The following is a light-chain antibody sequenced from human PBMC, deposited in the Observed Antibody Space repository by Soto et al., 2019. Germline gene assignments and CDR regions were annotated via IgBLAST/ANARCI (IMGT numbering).Light chain of an antibody. J-gene: IGKJ5*01. CDR1: QSVSSTY. CDR3: QQYGNSPFT. V-gene: IGKV3-20*01. CDR2: GAS. Sequence: EIVLTQSPGTLSLSPGERATLFCRASQSVSSTYLAWYQRKPGQAPRLLIYGASSRATGIPDRFSGSGSGTDFTLTISRLEPEDFAVYYCQQYGNSPFTLGQGTRLEI.